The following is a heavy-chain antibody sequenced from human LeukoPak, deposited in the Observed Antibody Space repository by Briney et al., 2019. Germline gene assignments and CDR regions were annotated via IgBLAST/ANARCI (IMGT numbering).Heavy chain of an antibody. J-gene: IGHJ4*02. CDR1: GGSISSYY. D-gene: IGHD2-15*01. CDR2: IYTSGST. CDR3: ARDSPPAHCSGGSCYFDY. Sequence: PSETLSLTCTVSGGSISSYYWSWIRQPAGKGLEWIGRIYTSGSTNYNPSLKSRVTMSVDTSKNQFSLKLSSVTAADTAVYYCARDSPPAHCSGGSCYFDYWGQGTLVTVSS. V-gene: IGHV4-4*07.